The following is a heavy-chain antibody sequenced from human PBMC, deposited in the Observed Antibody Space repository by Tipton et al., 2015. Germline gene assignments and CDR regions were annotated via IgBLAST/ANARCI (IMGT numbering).Heavy chain of an antibody. D-gene: IGHD2-8*01. J-gene: IGHJ6*02. CDR1: GFTFSDYY. CDR2: ISSSGITI. Sequence: SLRLSCAASGFTFSDYYMSWIRQGPGMGLEWVSYISSSGITIYYADSVKGRFTISRDNAKNSLYLQMNSLRAEDTAVYYCARVVPNIVVMVYAYHSLDVWGQGTTATVSS. CDR3: ARVVPNIVVMVYAYHSLDV. V-gene: IGHV3-11*01.